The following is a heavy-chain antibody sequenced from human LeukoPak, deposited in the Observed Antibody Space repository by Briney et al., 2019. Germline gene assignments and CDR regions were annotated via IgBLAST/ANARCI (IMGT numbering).Heavy chain of an antibody. Sequence: GGTLRLSCTASGFTFSSYGMNWVRQAPGKGLEWVSAISGSGGSTYYADSVKGRFTISRDNSKNTLYLQMNSLRAEDTAVYYCAKPARTDYTDYWGQGTLVTVSS. V-gene: IGHV3-23*01. CDR1: GFTFSSYG. D-gene: IGHD1-14*01. J-gene: IGHJ4*02. CDR3: AKPARTDYTDY. CDR2: ISGSGGST.